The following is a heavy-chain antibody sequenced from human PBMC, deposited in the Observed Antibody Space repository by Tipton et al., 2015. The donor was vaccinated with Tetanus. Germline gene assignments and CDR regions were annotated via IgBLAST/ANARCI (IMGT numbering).Heavy chain of an antibody. V-gene: IGHV6-1*01. J-gene: IGHJ3*02. Sequence: LRLSCAISGDSVSSNTDAWNWLRQSQSRGLAWLGGTYYRSKWYNDYALSVKSRIAINPDTSKIQFSLQLKSVTPEDTAMYYCVIDRGLGLDAFDIWARGTMVTVSS. D-gene: IGHD3-16*01. CDR1: GDSVSSNTDA. CDR3: VIDRGLGLDAFDI. CDR2: TYYRSKWYN.